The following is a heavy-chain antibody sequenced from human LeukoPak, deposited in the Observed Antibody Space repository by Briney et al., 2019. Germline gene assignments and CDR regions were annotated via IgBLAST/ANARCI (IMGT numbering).Heavy chain of an antibody. Sequence: PGGSLRLSCAASGFTFSSYAMHWVRQAPGKGLEWVAVISYDGSNKYYADSVKGRFTISRDNSKNTLYLQMNSLRAEDTAVYYCARLPAYDSSGYADYWGQGTLVTVSS. CDR1: GFTFSSYA. CDR2: ISYDGSNK. V-gene: IGHV3-30-3*01. CDR3: ARLPAYDSSGYADY. D-gene: IGHD3-22*01. J-gene: IGHJ4*02.